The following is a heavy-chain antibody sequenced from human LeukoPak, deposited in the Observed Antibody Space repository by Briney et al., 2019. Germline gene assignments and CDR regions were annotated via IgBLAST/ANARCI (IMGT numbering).Heavy chain of an antibody. V-gene: IGHV4-34*01. D-gene: IGHD6-13*01. Sequence: SETLSLTCSVSGGSISSYYWSWIRQPPGKGLEWVGEINHSGSTNYNPSLKSRVTISVDTSKNQFSLKLSSVTAADTAVYYCARGIFTGYSSSWSWGGLDYWGQGTLVTVSS. CDR1: GGSISSYY. J-gene: IGHJ4*02. CDR2: INHSGST. CDR3: ARGIFTGYSSSWSWGGLDY.